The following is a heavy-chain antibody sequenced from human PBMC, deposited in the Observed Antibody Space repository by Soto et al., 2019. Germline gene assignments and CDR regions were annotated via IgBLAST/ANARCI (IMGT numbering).Heavy chain of an antibody. J-gene: IGHJ3*02. D-gene: IGHD3-22*01. Sequence: QVQLVESGGGVVQPGRSLRLSCAASRFTFSSYGMHWVRQAPGKGLEWVAVIWYDGSNKYYADSVKGRFTISRDNSKNTLYLQMNSLRAEDTAVYYCARECYYDSSGYYRDAFDIWGQGTMVTVSS. CDR3: ARECYYDSSGYYRDAFDI. CDR1: RFTFSSYG. CDR2: IWYDGSNK. V-gene: IGHV3-33*01.